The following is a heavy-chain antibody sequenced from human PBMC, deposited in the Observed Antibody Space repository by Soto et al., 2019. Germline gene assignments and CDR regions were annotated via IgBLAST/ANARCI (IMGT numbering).Heavy chain of an antibody. CDR2: IYYSGST. CDR3: ARIGSGDSSGYFDYYYGMDV. V-gene: IGHV4-31*03. D-gene: IGHD3-22*01. J-gene: IGHJ6*02. Sequence: PSETLSLTCTVSGGSISSGGYYWSWIRQHPGKGLEWIGYIYYSGSTYYNPSLKSRVTISVDTSKNQFSLKLSSVTAADTAVYYCARIGSGDSSGYFDYYYGMDVWGQGTTVTVSS. CDR1: GGSISSGGYY.